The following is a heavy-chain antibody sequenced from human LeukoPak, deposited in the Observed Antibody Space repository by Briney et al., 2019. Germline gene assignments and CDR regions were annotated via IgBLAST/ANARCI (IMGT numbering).Heavy chain of an antibody. CDR3: AREGLYGDLAT. J-gene: IGHJ4*02. CDR1: GGSVSSGSYY. CDR2: IYYSGST. V-gene: IGHV4-61*01. D-gene: IGHD4-17*01. Sequence: PSETLSLTCTVSGGSVSSGSYYWSWIRQPPGKGLEWIGYIYYSGSTNYNPSLKSRVTISVDTSKNQFSLKLSSVTAADTAVYYCAREGLYGDLATWDQGTLVTVSS.